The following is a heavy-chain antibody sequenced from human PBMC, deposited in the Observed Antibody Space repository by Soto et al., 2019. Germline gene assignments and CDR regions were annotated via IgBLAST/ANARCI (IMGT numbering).Heavy chain of an antibody. Sequence: QVQLVQSGAEVKKPGSSVKVSCKASGGTFSSYAISWVRQAPGQGLEWMGGIIPIFGTANYAQKFQGRVTITADESTSTAYMELSSLRSEDTAVYYCARAGIAVAGTEYYYYYGMDVWGQGTTVTVSS. CDR2: IIPIFGTA. D-gene: IGHD6-19*01. V-gene: IGHV1-69*01. CDR3: ARAGIAVAGTEYYYYYGMDV. J-gene: IGHJ6*02. CDR1: GGTFSSYA.